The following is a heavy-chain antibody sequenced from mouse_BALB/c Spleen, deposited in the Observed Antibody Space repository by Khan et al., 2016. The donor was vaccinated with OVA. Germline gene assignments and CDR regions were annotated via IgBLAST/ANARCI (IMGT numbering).Heavy chain of an antibody. CDR3: TRHGYVAWFTY. V-gene: IGHV1S135*01. CDR2: IDTFSGGT. D-gene: IGHD2-2*01. Sequence: IQLVQSGPELMKPGASVKISCKASGYSFTSYYIHWVMQSPGKSLEWIGYIDTFSGGTTYNQKFKGKATLTVDKSSSTAYIHLSNLTSEDSAVYYCTRHGYVAWFTYWGQGTLVTVSA. J-gene: IGHJ3*01. CDR1: GYSFTSYY.